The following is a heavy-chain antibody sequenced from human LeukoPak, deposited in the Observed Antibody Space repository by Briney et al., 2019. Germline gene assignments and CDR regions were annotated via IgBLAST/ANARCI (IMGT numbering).Heavy chain of an antibody. CDR1: GFTFSSYW. V-gene: IGHV3-7*01. J-gene: IGHJ4*02. CDR3: ARDRSYDILTGYYGSYSFDY. D-gene: IGHD3-9*01. CDR2: IKQDGSEK. Sequence: GGSLRLSCAASGFTFSSYWMSWVRQAPGKGLEWVANIKQDGSEKYYVDSVKGRFTISRDNAKNSLYLQMNSLRAEDTAVYYCARDRSYDILTGYYGSYSFDYWGQGTLVTVSS.